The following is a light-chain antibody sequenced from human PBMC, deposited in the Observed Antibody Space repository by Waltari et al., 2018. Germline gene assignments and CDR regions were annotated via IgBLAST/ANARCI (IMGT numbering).Light chain of an antibody. J-gene: IGKJ1*01. CDR3: QHYLRLPVT. CDR2: GSS. Sequence: EIVLTQSPGTLSLSLGERATLSCRASHSFSRALTWYHQKPGQAPRRLIYGSSTRATGIPNWFRGSGSWTDVSLTISRLEPDDFAVDYCQHYLRLPVTFGQGTTVEI. V-gene: IGKV3-20*01. CDR1: HSFSRA.